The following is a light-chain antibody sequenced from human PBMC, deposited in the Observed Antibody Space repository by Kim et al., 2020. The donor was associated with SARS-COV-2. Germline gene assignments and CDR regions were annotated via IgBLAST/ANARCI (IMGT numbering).Light chain of an antibody. CDR2: DAS. V-gene: IGKV3-11*01. Sequence: SLSPGEAATRSCRASQSVGDFLAWYQQRPGQTPRLLIYDASKRATGIPARFSGSGSGTDFTLTISTLESEDFAIYYCQRSSWPITFGQGTRLEIK. CDR3: QRSSWPIT. CDR1: QSVGDF. J-gene: IGKJ5*01.